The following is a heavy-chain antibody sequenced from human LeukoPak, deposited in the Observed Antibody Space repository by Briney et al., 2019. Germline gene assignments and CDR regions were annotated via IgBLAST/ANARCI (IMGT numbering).Heavy chain of an antibody. J-gene: IGHJ4*02. CDR1: GFTFSSYS. D-gene: IGHD6-19*01. CDR3: ARGSVAGTYDY. CDR2: ISSSSSYI. Sequence: PGGSLRLSCAASGFTFSSYSMNWVRQAPGKGLEWVSSISSSSSYIYYADSVKGRFTISRDNAKNSLYLQMNGLRAEDTAVYYCARGSVAGTYDYWGKGTLVTVSS. V-gene: IGHV3-21*01.